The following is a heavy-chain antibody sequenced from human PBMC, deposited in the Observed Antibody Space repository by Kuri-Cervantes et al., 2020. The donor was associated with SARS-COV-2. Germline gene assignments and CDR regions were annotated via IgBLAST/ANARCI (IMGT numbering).Heavy chain of an antibody. Sequence: GESLKISCAASGSTFSSYGMHWVRQAPGKGLEWVAVIWYDGSNKYYADSVKGRFTISRDNSKNTLYLQMNSLRAEDTAVYYCARDKYYSSGSQLDYWGQGTLVTVSS. V-gene: IGHV3-33*01. J-gene: IGHJ4*02. CDR1: GSTFSSYG. CDR3: ARDKYYSSGSQLDY. D-gene: IGHD3-10*01. CDR2: IWYDGSNK.